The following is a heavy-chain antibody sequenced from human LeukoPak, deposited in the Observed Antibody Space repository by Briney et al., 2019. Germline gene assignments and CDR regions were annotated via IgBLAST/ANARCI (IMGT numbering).Heavy chain of an antibody. J-gene: IGHJ4*02. Sequence: NSSETLSLTCTVSGGSISSYYWSWIRQPPGKGLEWIGSIYYSGSTYYNPSLKSRVTISIDKLKKQFSLNLSSVTAADTAFYYCARGVWVEWLQGTVHFDYWGQGILVTVSS. V-gene: IGHV4-59*12. CDR3: ARGVWVEWLQGTVHFDY. D-gene: IGHD3-3*01. CDR2: IYYSGST. CDR1: GGSISSYY.